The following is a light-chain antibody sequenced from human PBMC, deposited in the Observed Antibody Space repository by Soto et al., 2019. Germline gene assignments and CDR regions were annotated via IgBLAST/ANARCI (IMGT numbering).Light chain of an antibody. CDR2: AAS. V-gene: IGKV1-39*01. J-gene: IGKJ1*01. CDR1: QSISSY. CDR3: QPDYSTPPT. Sequence: DIQMTQSPSSLSASVGDRVTITCRASQSISSYLNWYQQKPGKAPKLLIYAASSLQSGVPSRFSGSGSWSDFTLTISSLQPEDFATASDQPDYSTPPTIGQGTKVEIK.